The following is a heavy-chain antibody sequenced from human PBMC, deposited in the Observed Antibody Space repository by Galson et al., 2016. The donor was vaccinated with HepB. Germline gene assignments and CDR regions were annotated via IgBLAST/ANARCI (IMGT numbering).Heavy chain of an antibody. D-gene: IGHD4-11*01. CDR1: GFTFSSYR. V-gene: IGHV3-21*01. Sequence: LRLSCAASGFTFSSYRMNWVCQAPGKGLEWVSSISSGSSYIYYADSMKGRFTISRDNARNSLYLQMKSLSDEDTAIYYCARDRSQYDAFDIWGQGTMVTVSS. CDR2: ISSGSSYI. CDR3: ARDRSQYDAFDI. J-gene: IGHJ3*02.